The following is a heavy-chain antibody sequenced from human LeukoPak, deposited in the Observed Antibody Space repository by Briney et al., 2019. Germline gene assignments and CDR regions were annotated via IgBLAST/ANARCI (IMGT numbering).Heavy chain of an antibody. V-gene: IGHV3-23*01. J-gene: IGHJ3*02. CDR2: ISGSGGST. CDR1: GFTFRSYV. D-gene: IGHD3-22*01. CDR3: AKRDYYDSSGYVAFDI. Sequence: PGGSLRLSCAASGFTFRSYVMNWVRQAPGKGLEWVSTISGSGGSTYYSDSVKGRFTISRDNSKNTLYLQMNSLRAEDTAVYYCAKRDYYDSSGYVAFDIWGQGTMVTVSS.